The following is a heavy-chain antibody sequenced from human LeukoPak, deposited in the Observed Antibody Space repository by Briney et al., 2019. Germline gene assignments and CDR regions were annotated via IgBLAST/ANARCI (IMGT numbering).Heavy chain of an antibody. Sequence: GASVKVSCKASGYTFTSYGISWVRQAPGQGLEWMGWISAYNGNTNYAQKLQGRVTMTTDTSTSTAYMELRSLRSDDTAVYYCARGRDRGVIYSPFDYWGQGTLVTVSS. CDR2: ISAYNGNT. J-gene: IGHJ4*02. CDR1: GYTFTSYG. D-gene: IGHD3-10*01. CDR3: ARGRDRGVIYSPFDY. V-gene: IGHV1-18*01.